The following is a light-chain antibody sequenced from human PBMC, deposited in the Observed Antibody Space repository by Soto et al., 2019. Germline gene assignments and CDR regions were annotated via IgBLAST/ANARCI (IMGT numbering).Light chain of an antibody. J-gene: IGKJ4*01. V-gene: IGKV1-6*01. CDR1: RGIRNE. Sequence: AIQMTQSPSSLSASVGDRVTITCRASRGIRNELGWYQQKPGKAPKLLIYAASSLQSGVPSRFSGTGSDTDFTLTISSLQPEDFATYYCLQDYNYPLTFGGGTKVEIK. CDR2: AAS. CDR3: LQDYNYPLT.